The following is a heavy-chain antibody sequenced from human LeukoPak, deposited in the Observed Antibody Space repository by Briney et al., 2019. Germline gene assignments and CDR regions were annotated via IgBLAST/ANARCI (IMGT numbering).Heavy chain of an antibody. CDR3: TREAGEGGNTAFDI. D-gene: IGHD4-23*01. CDR1: GFTFSDYI. Sequence: GGSLRLSCAASGFTFSDYILDWVRQAPGKGLEWVGRIRRGTNGYTTPYAASLKDRCIISRDDSQNSLYLHMNSLNAEDAAVYLRTREAGEGGNTAFDIWGQETMLTVSS. CDR2: IRRGTNGYTT. J-gene: IGHJ3*02. V-gene: IGHV3-72*01.